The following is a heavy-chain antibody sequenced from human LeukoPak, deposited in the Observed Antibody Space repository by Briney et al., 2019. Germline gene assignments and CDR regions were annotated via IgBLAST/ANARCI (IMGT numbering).Heavy chain of an antibody. D-gene: IGHD3-22*01. CDR1: GGSVSSGDYY. J-gene: IGHJ4*02. Sequence: SETLSLTCTVSGGSVSSGDYYWSWIRQPPGKGLEWIGYIYYSGSTYYNPSLKSRVTISVDTSKNQFSLKLSSVTAADTAVYYRARADYYDRINFDYWGQGTLVTVSS. V-gene: IGHV4-30-4*01. CDR3: ARADYYDRINFDY. CDR2: IYYSGST.